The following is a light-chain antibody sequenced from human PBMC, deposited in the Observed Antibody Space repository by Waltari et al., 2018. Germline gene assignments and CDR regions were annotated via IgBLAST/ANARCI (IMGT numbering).Light chain of an antibody. J-gene: IGKJ1*01. V-gene: IGKV4-1*01. CDR1: QSVLYNSNDKNY. CDR2: WAS. CDR3: QQYYRSRT. Sequence: DIVMTQSPDSLAVSLGEKATINCKSSQSVLYNSNDKNYLAWYQQKPGQPPKLLIYWASTRESGVPDRFSGSGSGTDFTLTISSLQAEDVAVYYCQQYYRSRTFGQGTKVEIK.